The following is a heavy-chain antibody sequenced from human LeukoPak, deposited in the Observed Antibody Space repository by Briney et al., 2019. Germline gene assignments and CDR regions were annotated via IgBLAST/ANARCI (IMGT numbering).Heavy chain of an antibody. CDR2: ISYDGSNK. Sequence: GGSLRLSCAASGFTFSSYAMHWVRQAPGKGLEWVAVISYDGSNKYYADSVKGRFTISRDNSKNTLYLQMNSLRAEDTAVYYCARLVGDRTIYDSWGQGTLVTVSS. V-gene: IGHV3-30-3*01. J-gene: IGHJ4*02. CDR1: GFTFSSYA. CDR3: ARLVGDRTIYDS. D-gene: IGHD1-26*01.